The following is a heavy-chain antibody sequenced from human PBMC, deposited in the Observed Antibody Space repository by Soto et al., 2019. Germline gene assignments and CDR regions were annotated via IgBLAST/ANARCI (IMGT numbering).Heavy chain of an antibody. CDR3: ARWIYCGGDCYSHFDY. CDR1: GGSISSSIYY. Sequence: SETLSLTCTVSGGSISSSIYYWGWIRQPPGKGLEWIGSIYYSGSTYYNPSLKSRVTISVDTSKNQFSLKLSSVTAADTAVYYCARWIYCGGDCYSHFDYWGQGTLVTVSS. J-gene: IGHJ4*02. CDR2: IYYSGST. D-gene: IGHD2-21*02. V-gene: IGHV4-39*01.